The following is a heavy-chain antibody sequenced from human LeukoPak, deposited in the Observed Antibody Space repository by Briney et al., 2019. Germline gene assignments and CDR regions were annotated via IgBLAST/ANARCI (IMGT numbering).Heavy chain of an antibody. J-gene: IGHJ6*02. D-gene: IGHD1-26*01. V-gene: IGHV4-30-4*01. CDR2: IYYSGST. CDR1: GGSISSGDYY. CDR3: ARDGRWEPRGYGMDV. Sequence: SQTLSLTCTVSGGSISSGDYYWSWIRQPPGKGLEWIGYIYYSGSTYYNPSLKSRVTISVDTSKNQFSLKLSSVTAADTAVYYCARDGRWEPRGYGMDVWGQGTTVTVSS.